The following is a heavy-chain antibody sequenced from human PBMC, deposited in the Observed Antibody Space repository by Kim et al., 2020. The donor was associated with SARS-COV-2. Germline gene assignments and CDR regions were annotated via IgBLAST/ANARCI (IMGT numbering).Heavy chain of an antibody. V-gene: IGHV1-69*06. J-gene: IGHJ3*02. CDR3: ARQRPTMVRGVNDAFDI. D-gene: IGHD3-10*01. Sequence: SVKVSCKASGGTFSSYAISWVRQAPGQGLEWMGGIIPIFGTANYAQKFQGRVTITADKSTSTAYMELSSLRSEDTAVYYCARQRPTMVRGVNDAFDIWGQGTMVTVSS. CDR1: GGTFSSYA. CDR2: IIPIFGTA.